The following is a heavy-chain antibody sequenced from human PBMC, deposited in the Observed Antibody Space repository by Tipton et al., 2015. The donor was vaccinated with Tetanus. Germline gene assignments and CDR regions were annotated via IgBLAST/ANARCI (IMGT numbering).Heavy chain of an antibody. J-gene: IGHJ3*02. CDR2: IYYSGST. CDR3: ARGGYYYDSSGYSDAFDI. V-gene: IGHV4-59*01. D-gene: IGHD3-22*01. Sequence: TLSLTCTVSGGSISSYYWSWIRQPPGKGLEWIGYIYYSGSTNYNPSLKSRVTISVDTSKNQFSLKLSSVTAADTAVYYCARGGYYYDSSGYSDAFDIWGQGTMVTVSS. CDR1: GGSISSYY.